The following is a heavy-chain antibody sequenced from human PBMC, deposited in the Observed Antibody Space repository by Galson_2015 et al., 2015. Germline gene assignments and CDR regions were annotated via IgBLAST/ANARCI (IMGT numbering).Heavy chain of an antibody. CDR1: GYTFTTYW. V-gene: IGHV5-51*01. D-gene: IGHD1-26*01. Sequence: QSGAEVKKPGQSLKISCKGSGYTFTTYWIGWVRQMPGKGLEWMGIIYPGDSDTRYGPSFQGQVTITADKSISAAYLQWSSLKASDTAMYYCARLRGNSYNDVFDIWGQGTMVTVSS. CDR3: ARLRGNSYNDVFDI. J-gene: IGHJ3*02. CDR2: IYPGDSDT.